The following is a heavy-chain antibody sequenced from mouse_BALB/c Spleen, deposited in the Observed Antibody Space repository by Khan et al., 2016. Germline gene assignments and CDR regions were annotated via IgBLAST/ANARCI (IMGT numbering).Heavy chain of an antibody. CDR1: GYSITSDYA. V-gene: IGHV3-2*02. Sequence: ELVESGPGLVKPSQSLSLTCTVTGYSITSDYAWNWIRQFPGNKLEWMGYISYSGSTSYNPYLKSRISITRDTSKNQFFLQLNSVTTEDTATYYCARSIMANWGQGTTLTVSS. CDR2: ISYSGST. CDR3: ARSIMAN. J-gene: IGHJ2*01.